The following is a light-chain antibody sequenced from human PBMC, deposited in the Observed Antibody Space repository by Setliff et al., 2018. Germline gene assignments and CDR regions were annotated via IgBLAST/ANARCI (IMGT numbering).Light chain of an antibody. CDR1: RSDVGGYNY. CDR3: LSYTSKTTHAL. CDR2: EVT. V-gene: IGLV2-14*03. J-gene: IGLJ2*01. Sequence: QSVLTQPPSASGSPGQSVTISCTGTRSDVGGYNYVSWYQQHPGKAPKLVIYEVTKRPSGVSDRFSGSKSGNTASLTISGLQAEDEADYYCLSYTSKTTHALFAGGTK.